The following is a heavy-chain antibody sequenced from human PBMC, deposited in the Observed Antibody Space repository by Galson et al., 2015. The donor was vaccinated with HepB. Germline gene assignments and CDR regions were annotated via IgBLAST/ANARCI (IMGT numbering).Heavy chain of an antibody. CDR1: GFTFSSYG. V-gene: IGHV3-30*18. Sequence: SLRLSCAASGFTFSSYGMHWVRQAPGKGLEWVAVISYDGSNKYYADSVKGRFTISRDNSKNTLYLQMNSLRAEDTAVYYCAKGWYGDYVEFLFDYWGQGTLVTVSS. D-gene: IGHD4-17*01. CDR2: ISYDGSNK. J-gene: IGHJ4*02. CDR3: AKGWYGDYVEFLFDY.